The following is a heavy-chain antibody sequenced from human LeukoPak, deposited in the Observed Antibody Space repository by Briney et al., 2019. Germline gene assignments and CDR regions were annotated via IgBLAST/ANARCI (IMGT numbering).Heavy chain of an antibody. J-gene: IGHJ4*02. CDR1: GFSFDDYG. CDR3: AKRSYDSSGPTD. Sequence: GGSLRLSCAASGFSFDDYGLTWVRQAPGKGLEWVSGINWNGDSTDYADSVKGRFTISRDNAKNSLYLQMNSLRAEDTALYYCAKRSYDSSGPTDWGRGTLVTVSS. CDR2: INWNGDST. V-gene: IGHV3-20*04. D-gene: IGHD3-22*01.